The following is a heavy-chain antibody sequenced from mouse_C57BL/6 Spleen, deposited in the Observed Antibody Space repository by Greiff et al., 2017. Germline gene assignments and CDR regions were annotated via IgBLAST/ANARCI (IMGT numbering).Heavy chain of an antibody. Sequence: EVQVVESGGDLVKPGGSLKLSCAASGFTFSSYGMSWVRQTPDKRLEWVATISSGGSYTYYPDSVKGRFTISRDNAKNTLYLQMSSLKSEDTAIYYCARHESVLLRPFDYWGQGTTLTVSS. CDR3: ARHESVLLRPFDY. J-gene: IGHJ2*01. D-gene: IGHD1-1*01. V-gene: IGHV5-6*01. CDR1: GFTFSSYG. CDR2: ISSGGSYT.